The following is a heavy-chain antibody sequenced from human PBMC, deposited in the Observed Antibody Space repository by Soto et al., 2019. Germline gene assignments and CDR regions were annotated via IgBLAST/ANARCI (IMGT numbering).Heavy chain of an antibody. J-gene: IGHJ4*02. CDR3: TTGEY. Sequence: EVQLVESGGALVKPGESLRLSCAASGFNVKDDWMAWVRQAPGKGLEWLTQIKSDIHGGTKDYAAPVKDRFTMSSDASKNTVDLQMNSLKSDDTAVYYCTTGEYWGQGVLVTVSS. CDR1: GFNVKDDW. CDR2: IKSDIHGGTK. V-gene: IGHV3-15*02. D-gene: IGHD1-26*01.